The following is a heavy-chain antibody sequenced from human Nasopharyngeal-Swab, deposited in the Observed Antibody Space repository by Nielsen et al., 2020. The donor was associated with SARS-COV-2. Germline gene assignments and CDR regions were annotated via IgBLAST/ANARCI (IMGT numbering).Heavy chain of an antibody. D-gene: IGHD5-18*01. CDR3: ARGGYGYGGFDY. CDR2: IYYSGST. V-gene: IGHV4-59*08. Sequence: SETLSLTCTVSGGSISSYYWSWIRQPPGKGLEWIGYIYYSGSTNYNPSLKSRVTISVDTSRNQFSLKLNSVNAADTAVYYCARGGYGYGGFDYWGQGALVTVSS. J-gene: IGHJ4*02. CDR1: GGSISSYY.